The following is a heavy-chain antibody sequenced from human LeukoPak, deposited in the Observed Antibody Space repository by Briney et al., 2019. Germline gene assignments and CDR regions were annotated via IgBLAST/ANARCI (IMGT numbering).Heavy chain of an antibody. Sequence: PGGSLRLSCAASGFTFSGYYMSWIRQAPGKGLEWVSYISSSSSYTNYADSVKGRFTISRDNAKNSLYLQMNSLRAEDTAVYYCARDLSSGYCYFDYWGQGTLVTVSS. J-gene: IGHJ4*02. CDR3: ARDLSSGYCYFDY. CDR1: GFTFSGYY. D-gene: IGHD3-22*01. CDR2: ISSSSSYT. V-gene: IGHV3-11*06.